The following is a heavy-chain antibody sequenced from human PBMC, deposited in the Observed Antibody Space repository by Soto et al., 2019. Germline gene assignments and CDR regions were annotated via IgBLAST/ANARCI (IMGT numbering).Heavy chain of an antibody. D-gene: IGHD3-10*01. Sequence: QVQLQESGPGLVKPSETLSLTCTVSGGSISSYYWTWIRQPPGKGLEWIGFIYNSGSTHYNPSLRSRGTISVDTSKNQFSLKLRSVTAADTAVYYCASMGYHYGSGSYPLDYWGQGTLVTVSS. CDR3: ASMGYHYGSGSYPLDY. CDR2: IYNSGST. CDR1: GGSISSYY. J-gene: IGHJ4*02. V-gene: IGHV4-59*08.